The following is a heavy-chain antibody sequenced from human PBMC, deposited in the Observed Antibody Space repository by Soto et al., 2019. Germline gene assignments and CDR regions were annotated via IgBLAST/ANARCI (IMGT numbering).Heavy chain of an antibody. CDR3: ARAYASNKYWFDS. Sequence: GASVKVSCKASGGTFSSYIISWVRQAPGQGLEWMGGTIPIFGTADYAQKFQGRVSITADESTKTAYLELSSLTSEDTAVYYCARAYASNKYWFDSWGQGTLVTVSS. D-gene: IGHD2-2*01. J-gene: IGHJ5*01. CDR2: TIPIFGTA. V-gene: IGHV1-69*13. CDR1: GGTFSSYI.